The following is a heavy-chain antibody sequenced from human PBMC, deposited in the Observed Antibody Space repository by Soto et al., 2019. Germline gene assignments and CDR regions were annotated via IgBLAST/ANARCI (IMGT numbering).Heavy chain of an antibody. CDR2: ISGYDGKT. CDR3: ARHNSQWPNWFDP. D-gene: IGHD1-1*01. CDR1: GYTFTSYG. J-gene: IGHJ5*02. Sequence: GASVKVSCKASGYTFTSYGISWVRQAPGQGLEWVGWISGYDGKTDYAHEFRGRVAMTTDTSTNTAYMDLRSLRSDDTAVYYCARHNSQWPNWFDPWGQGTPVTVSS. V-gene: IGHV1-18*01.